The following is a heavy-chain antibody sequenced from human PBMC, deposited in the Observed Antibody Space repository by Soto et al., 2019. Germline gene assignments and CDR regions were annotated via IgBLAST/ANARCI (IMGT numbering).Heavy chain of an antibody. CDR2: INAGNGNT. CDR3: ARGSSFDYYYGMDV. J-gene: IGHJ6*02. Sequence: ASVKVSCKASGYTFTSYAMHWVRQAPGQRLEWMGWINAGNGNTKYSQKFQGRVTITRDTSASTAYMELSSLRSEDTAVYYCARGSSFDYYYGMDVWGQGTTVTISS. V-gene: IGHV1-3*01. CDR1: GYTFTSYA. D-gene: IGHD3-10*01.